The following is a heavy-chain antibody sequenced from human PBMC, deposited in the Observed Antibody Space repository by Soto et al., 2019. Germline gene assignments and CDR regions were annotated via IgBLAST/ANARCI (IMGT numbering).Heavy chain of an antibody. CDR2: IYTSGST. J-gene: IGHJ6*02. CDR3: ARAPATLHRYCSGGSCYSHYYYGMDV. CDR1: GGSISSYY. Sequence: PSETLSLTCTVSGGSISSYYWSWIRQPAGKGLEWIGRIYTSGSTNYNPSLKSRVTMSVDTSKNQFSLKLSSVTAADTAVYYCARAPATLHRYCSGGSCYSHYYYGMDVWGQGTTVTVSS. D-gene: IGHD2-15*01. V-gene: IGHV4-4*07.